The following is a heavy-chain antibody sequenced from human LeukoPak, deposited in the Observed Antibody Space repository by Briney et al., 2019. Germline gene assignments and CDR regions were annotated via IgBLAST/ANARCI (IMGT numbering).Heavy chain of an antibody. V-gene: IGHV3-74*01. J-gene: IGHJ4*02. D-gene: IGHD5-18*01. CDR3: ARDRGYSYGYPFDY. CDR2: INSDGSST. CDR1: KFTFSNSW. Sequence: GGSLRLSCEASKFTFSNSWMHWVRQAPGKGLVWVSRINSDGSSTTYADSMKGRFTISRDNAKNSLYLLMNSLRAEDTAVYYCARDRGYSYGYPFDYWGQGTLVTVSS.